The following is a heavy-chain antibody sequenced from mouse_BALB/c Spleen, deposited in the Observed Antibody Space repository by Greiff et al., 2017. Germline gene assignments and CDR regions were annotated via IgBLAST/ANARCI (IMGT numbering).Heavy chain of an antibody. J-gene: IGHJ2*01. V-gene: IGHV3-6*02. Sequence: ESGPGLVKPSQSLSLTCSVTGYSITSGYFWYWIRQFPGNKLEWMGYISYDGNNNYNPSLKNRISITRDTSKNQFFLKLNSVTTEDTATYSYARMTESYFDYWGQGTTLTVSA. CDR3: ARMTESYFDY. CDR1: GYSITSGYF. D-gene: IGHD2-13*01. CDR2: ISYDGNN.